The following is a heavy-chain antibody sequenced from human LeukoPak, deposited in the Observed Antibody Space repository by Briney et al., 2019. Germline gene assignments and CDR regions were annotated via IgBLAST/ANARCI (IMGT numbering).Heavy chain of an antibody. D-gene: IGHD1-1*01. CDR3: AKDRYLEAYGMDV. J-gene: IGHJ6*02. Sequence: GRSLTLSCAASGFTFSTYGMHWVRQAPGKGLEWVAVISYDGSRKFYGDSVKGRFTISRDNSKNTLYVEMSSLRGEDTAVYYCAKDRYLEAYGMDVWGQGTTVTVSS. CDR1: GFTFSTYG. V-gene: IGHV3-30*18. CDR2: ISYDGSRK.